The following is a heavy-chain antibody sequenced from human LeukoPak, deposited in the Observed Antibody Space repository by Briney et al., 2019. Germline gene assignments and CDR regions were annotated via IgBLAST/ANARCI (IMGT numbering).Heavy chain of an antibody. V-gene: IGHV3-23*01. CDR3: AKDPNGDFVGAFVS. Sequence: GGSLTLSCAASGFTFSAYAMVWVRQAPGRGLEWVSGITGSGHVSYYADSVKDRFAISRDNSKNTLYLQMTSLRAEDAAIYYCAKDPNGDFVGAFVSWGQGAKVIVSS. CDR1: GFTFSAYA. CDR2: ITGSGHVS. D-gene: IGHD4-17*01. J-gene: IGHJ3*01.